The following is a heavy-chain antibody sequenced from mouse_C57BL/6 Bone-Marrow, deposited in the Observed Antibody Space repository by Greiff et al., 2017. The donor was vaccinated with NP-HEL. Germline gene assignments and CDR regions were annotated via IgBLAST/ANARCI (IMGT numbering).Heavy chain of an antibody. CDR1: GYTFTDYY. Sequence: VQLQQSGPVLVKPGASVKMSCKASGYTFTDYYMNWVKQSHGKSLEWIGVINPYNGGTSYNQKFKGKATLTVDKSSSTAYMELNSLTSEDSAVYYCASSDLYFDYWGQGTTLTVSS. CDR3: ASSDLYFDY. CDR2: INPYNGGT. J-gene: IGHJ2*01. V-gene: IGHV1-19*01.